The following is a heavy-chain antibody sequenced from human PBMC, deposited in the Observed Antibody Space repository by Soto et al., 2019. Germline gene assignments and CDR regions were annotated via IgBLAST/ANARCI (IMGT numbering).Heavy chain of an antibody. CDR3: ARIKQQLIPDY. V-gene: IGHV4-38-2*01. CDR2: IHHSGST. J-gene: IGHJ4*02. CDR1: GYSVSSDYY. Sequence: SETLSLTCAVSGYSVSSDYYWGWIRQPPGKEMEWIASIHHSGSTYYNLSLKSRVTISVDTSKNQLSLKENSVTAADTAVYYCARIKQQLIPDYWGQGTLVTVSS. D-gene: IGHD6-13*01.